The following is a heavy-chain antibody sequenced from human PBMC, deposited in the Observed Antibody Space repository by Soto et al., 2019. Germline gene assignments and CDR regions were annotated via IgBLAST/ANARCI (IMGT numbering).Heavy chain of an antibody. D-gene: IGHD3-10*01. V-gene: IGHV4-30-4*01. CDR2: IYYSGST. Sequence: QVQLQESGPGLVKPSQTLSLTCTVSGGSISSGDYYWSWIRQPPGKGLEWIGYIYYSGSTYYNPSLKSRVTRSVDTSKNQFSLKLSSVTAADTAVYYCARGGGVRLLWFGGKAHGMDVWGQGTTVTVSS. CDR1: GGSISSGDYY. CDR3: ARGGGVRLLWFGGKAHGMDV. J-gene: IGHJ6*02.